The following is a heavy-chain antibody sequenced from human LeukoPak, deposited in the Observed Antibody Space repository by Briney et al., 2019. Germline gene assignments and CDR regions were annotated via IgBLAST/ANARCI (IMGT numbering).Heavy chain of an antibody. Sequence: GRSLRLSSAASGFTFSSYGMHWVRQAPGKGLEWVAVIWYDGSNKYYADSVKGRLTISRDNSKNTLYLQMNSLRAEDTAVYYCAKVSPPIVVVPAAMDVWGQGTTVTVSS. J-gene: IGHJ6*02. CDR3: AKVSPPIVVVPAAMDV. CDR1: GFTFSSYG. V-gene: IGHV3-33*06. CDR2: IWYDGSNK. D-gene: IGHD2-2*01.